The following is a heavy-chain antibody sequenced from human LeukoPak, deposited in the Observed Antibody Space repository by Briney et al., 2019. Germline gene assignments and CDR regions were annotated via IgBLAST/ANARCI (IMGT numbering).Heavy chain of an antibody. CDR2: ISAYNGNT. CDR3: ARANGDSSYFDY. V-gene: IGHV1-18*01. CDR1: GYTFTSYA. D-gene: IGHD4-17*01. J-gene: IGHJ4*02. Sequence: ASVKVSCKASGYTFTSYAMNWVRQAPGQGLEWMGWISAYNGNTNYAQKLQGRVTMTTDTSTSTAYTELRSLRSDDTAVYYCARANGDSSYFDYWGQGTLVTVSS.